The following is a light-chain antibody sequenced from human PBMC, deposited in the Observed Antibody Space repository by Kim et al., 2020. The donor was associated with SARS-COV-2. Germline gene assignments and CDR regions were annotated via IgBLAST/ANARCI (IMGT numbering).Light chain of an antibody. J-gene: IGLJ2*01. V-gene: IGLV3-19*01. CDR3: NSRDSSGVV. Sequence: SSELTQDPAVSVALGQTVKITCRGDSLRNCYASWYQQKPGQAPILVFYGKDNRPSGIPHRFSGSSSRATATLTITGAQAEDEADYYCNSRDSSGVVFGAGTKVTVL. CDR1: SLRNCY. CDR2: GKD.